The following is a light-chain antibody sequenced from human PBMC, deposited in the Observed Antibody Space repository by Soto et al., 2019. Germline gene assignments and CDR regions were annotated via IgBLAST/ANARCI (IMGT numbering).Light chain of an antibody. Sequence: QSVLTQPPSVTGAPGQRVTISCTGSSSNIGAGYDVHWYQQRPGTAPKLLIFGNINRPSGVPDRFSGSKSGTSASLAITGIQPEDEGDYYCQSEDSTLSASYVFAKGTKATVL. CDR3: QSEDSTLSASYV. CDR1: SSNIGAGYD. J-gene: IGLJ1*01. V-gene: IGLV1-40*01. CDR2: GNI.